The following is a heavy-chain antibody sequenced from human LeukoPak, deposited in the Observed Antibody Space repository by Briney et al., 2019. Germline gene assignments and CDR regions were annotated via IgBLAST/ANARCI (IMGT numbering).Heavy chain of an antibody. Sequence: SVKVSCKVSGYTLTELSMHWVRQAPGQGLEWMGGIIPIFGTANYAQKFQGRVTITADESTSTAYMELSSLRSEDTAVYYCARDLGSGWYYFDYWGQGTLVTVSS. CDR1: GYTLTELS. CDR3: ARDLGSGWYYFDY. V-gene: IGHV1-69*13. J-gene: IGHJ4*02. D-gene: IGHD6-19*01. CDR2: IIPIFGTA.